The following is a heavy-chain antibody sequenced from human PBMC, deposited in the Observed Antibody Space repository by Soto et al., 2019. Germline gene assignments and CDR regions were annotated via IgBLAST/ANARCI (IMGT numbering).Heavy chain of an antibody. CDR1: GGSTSRGGYY. CDR3: ARGAADYGDAFDI. Sequence: QVQLQESGPGLVKPSQTLSLTCTVSGGSTSRGGYYWTWIRQHPVRGLEWIAYIYYSGNTFYNPSLKIRLTISLDTTKNQFSLNLTSVTAADTAVYYCARGAADYGDAFDIWGQGTMVTVSS. J-gene: IGHJ3*02. D-gene: IGHD4-17*01. V-gene: IGHV4-31*03. CDR2: IYYSGNT.